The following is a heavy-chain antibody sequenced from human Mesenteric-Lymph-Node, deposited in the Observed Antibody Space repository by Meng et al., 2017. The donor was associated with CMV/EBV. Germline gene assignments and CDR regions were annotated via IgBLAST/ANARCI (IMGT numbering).Heavy chain of an antibody. CDR2: ISPNTGDT. CDR3: GRGQQTFDP. D-gene: IGHD1-1*01. CDR1: GYSFTGYS. J-gene: IGHJ5*02. V-gene: IGHV1-2*06. Sequence: QVQLLQSGAEVKKPGASGKVSCKASGYSFTGYSIHWVRQAPGQGLEWMGRISPNTGDTIYEENFQGRVTMTRDTSINTAYMELSSLTSDDTAVYYCGRGQQTFDPWGQGTLVTVSS.